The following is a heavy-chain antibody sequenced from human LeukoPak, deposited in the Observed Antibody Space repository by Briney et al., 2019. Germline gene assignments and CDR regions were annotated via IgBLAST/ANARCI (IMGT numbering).Heavy chain of an antibody. Sequence: GGSPRLSCAASGFTFSTYNMNWVRQAPGKGLEWVSSISSTSSYIYYADSVRGRFTISRDNAKNSLYLQMNSLKAEDTAVYYCARRGYVGANGQVDYWGQGTLVTVSS. J-gene: IGHJ4*02. CDR3: ARRGYVGANGQVDY. CDR2: ISSTSSYI. V-gene: IGHV3-21*01. D-gene: IGHD1-26*01. CDR1: GFTFSTYN.